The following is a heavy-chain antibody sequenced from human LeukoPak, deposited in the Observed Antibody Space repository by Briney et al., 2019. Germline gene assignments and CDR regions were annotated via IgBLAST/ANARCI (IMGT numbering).Heavy chain of an antibody. CDR2: IYPGDSDT. CDR1: GHSFTSNW. J-gene: IGHJ4*02. Sequence: GESLKISCKGSGHSFTSNWITWVRQMPGKGLEWMGIIYPGDSDTRYSPSFQGQVTISADKSISTAYLQWSSLKASDTAMYYCARHGTNQLLYIDYWGQGTLVTVSS. CDR3: ARHGTNQLLYIDY. D-gene: IGHD2-2*02. V-gene: IGHV5-51*01.